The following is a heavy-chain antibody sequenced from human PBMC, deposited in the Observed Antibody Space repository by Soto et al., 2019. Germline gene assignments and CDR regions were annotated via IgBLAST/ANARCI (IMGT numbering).Heavy chain of an antibody. Sequence: ELQLVESGGGLVQPGGSLKLSCAASGFTFSSYDMDWVRQAPGKGLEWLSRISGSSNTMYYADSVKGRFTISRDNAKNALYLQMNSLRDEDTAVYYCATINYEFISYYAMGLWGQGTTVTVSS. J-gene: IGHJ6*02. D-gene: IGHD3-3*01. CDR3: ATINYEFISYYAMGL. CDR2: ISGSSNTM. CDR1: GFTFSSYD. V-gene: IGHV3-48*02.